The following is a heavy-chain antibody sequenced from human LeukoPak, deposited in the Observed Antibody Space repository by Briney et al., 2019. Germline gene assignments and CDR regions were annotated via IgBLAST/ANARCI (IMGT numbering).Heavy chain of an antibody. Sequence: PSETLSLTCAVYGGSFSGYYWSWIRQPPGKGLEWIGEINHSGSTNYNPSLKSRVTISVDTSKNQFSLKLSSVTAADTAVYYCARALRCSSGWHWRQGTLVTVSS. CDR1: GGSFSGYY. CDR3: ARALRCSSGWH. D-gene: IGHD6-19*01. J-gene: IGHJ4*02. CDR2: INHSGST. V-gene: IGHV4-34*01.